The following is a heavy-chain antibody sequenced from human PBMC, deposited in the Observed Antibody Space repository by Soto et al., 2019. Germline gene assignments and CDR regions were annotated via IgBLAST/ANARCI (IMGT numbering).Heavy chain of an antibody. Sequence: EVQLLESGGGLVQPGGSLRLSCAASGFTFSYYDMIWVRQAPGEGLEWVSAISGSGGSTYYAQKFQGRVTMTRDTSTSTVYMELSSLRSEDTAVYYCATRDPGHYWGQGTLVTVSS. CDR2: ISGSGGST. J-gene: IGHJ4*02. CDR1: GFTFSYYD. CDR3: ATRDPGHY. V-gene: IGHV3-23*01.